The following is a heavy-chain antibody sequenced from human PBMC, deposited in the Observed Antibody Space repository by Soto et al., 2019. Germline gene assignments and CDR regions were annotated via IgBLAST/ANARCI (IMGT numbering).Heavy chain of an antibody. CDR1: GFTFSSYA. CDR3: ANSGGDYLGSLGYYFDY. V-gene: IGHV3-23*01. Sequence: GGSLRLSCAVSGFTFSSYAMSWVRQAPGKGLEWVSAISGSGGSTYYADSVKGRFTISRDNSKNTLYLQMNSLRAEDTAVYYCANSGGDYLGSLGYYFDYWGQGTLVTVS. CDR2: ISGSGGST. D-gene: IGHD3-16*01. J-gene: IGHJ4*02.